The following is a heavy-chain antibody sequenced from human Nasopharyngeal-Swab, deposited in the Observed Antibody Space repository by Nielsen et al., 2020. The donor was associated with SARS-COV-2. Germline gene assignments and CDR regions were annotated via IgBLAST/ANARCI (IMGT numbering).Heavy chain of an antibody. Sequence: GGSLRLSCAASGFTFSSYSMNWVRQAPGKGLEWVSSISSSSSYIYYADSVKGRFTISRDNAKNSLYLQMNSLRAEDTAVYYCARARRGVDYYMDVWGKGTTVTVYS. J-gene: IGHJ6*03. D-gene: IGHD3-10*01. V-gene: IGHV3-21*01. CDR1: GFTFSSYS. CDR2: ISSSSSYI. CDR3: ARARRGVDYYMDV.